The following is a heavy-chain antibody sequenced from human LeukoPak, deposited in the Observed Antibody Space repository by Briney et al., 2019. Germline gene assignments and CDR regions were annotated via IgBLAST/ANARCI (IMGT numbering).Heavy chain of an antibody. D-gene: IGHD6-13*01. CDR3: ARGRSWPLDY. V-gene: IGHV6-1*01. Sequence: SQTLSLTCAISGDSVSSNSAAWNWIGQSPSRGLEWLGRTYYRSKWYNDYAASVKSRIIINPDTSKSQFSLQLNSVTPEDTAIYYCARGRSWPLDYWGQGTLVTVSS. CDR2: TYYRSKWYN. CDR1: GDSVSSNSAA. J-gene: IGHJ4*02.